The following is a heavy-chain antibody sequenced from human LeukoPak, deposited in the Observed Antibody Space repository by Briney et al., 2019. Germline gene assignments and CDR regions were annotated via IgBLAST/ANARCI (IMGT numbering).Heavy chain of an antibody. CDR3: ARDLSYRGGDKGTYYFDY. CDR2: IYYSGST. D-gene: IGHD4-17*01. Sequence: SETLSLTCTVSGGSISSYYWSWIRQPPGKGLEWIGYIYYSGSTNYNPSLKSRVTISVDTSKNQFSLKLSSVTAADTAVYYCARDLSYRGGDKGTYYFDYWGQGTLVTVSS. V-gene: IGHV4-59*01. J-gene: IGHJ4*02. CDR1: GGSISSYY.